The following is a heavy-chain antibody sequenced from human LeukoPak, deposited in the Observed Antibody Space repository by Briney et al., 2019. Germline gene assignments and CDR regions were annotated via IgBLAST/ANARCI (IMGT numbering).Heavy chain of an antibody. J-gene: IGHJ6*02. CDR3: ARGSGWGKDYYYYGMDV. CDR2: IYYSGST. CDR1: GGSISSYY. Sequence: SETLSLTCTVSGGSISSYYWSWIRQPPGKGLEWIGYIYYSGSTNYNPSLKSRVTISVGTSTNQCSLKLSSVTAEDTAVYYCARGSGWGKDYYYYGMDVWGQGTTVTVSS. D-gene: IGHD6-19*01. V-gene: IGHV4-59*01.